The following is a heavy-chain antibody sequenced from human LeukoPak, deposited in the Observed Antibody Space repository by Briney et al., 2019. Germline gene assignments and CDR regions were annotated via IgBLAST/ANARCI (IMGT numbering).Heavy chain of an antibody. CDR1: GGSISSGSYY. CDR2: IYTSGST. Sequence: SETLSLTCTVSGGSISSGSYYWSWIRQPAGKGLEWIGRIYTSGSTNYNPSLKSRVTISVDTSKNQFSLKLSSVTAADTAVYYCARVADYYDSSGYYYGAFDIWGQGTMVTVSS. V-gene: IGHV4-61*02. J-gene: IGHJ3*02. CDR3: ARVADYYDSSGYYYGAFDI. D-gene: IGHD3-22*01.